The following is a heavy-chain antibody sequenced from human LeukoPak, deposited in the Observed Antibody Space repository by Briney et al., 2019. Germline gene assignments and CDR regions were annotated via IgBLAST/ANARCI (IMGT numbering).Heavy chain of an antibody. CDR3: ARDSDGSGRDH. J-gene: IGHJ4*02. Sequence: SETLSLTCTVSGGSLSSYYWSWIRQPPGKGLVWIGYIHYSGSTNYNPSLKSRVTISVDTPKDQFSLKLSSVTAADTAVYYCARDSDGSGRDHWGQGTLVTVSS. CDR2: IHYSGST. V-gene: IGHV4-59*12. D-gene: IGHD3-10*01. CDR1: GGSLSSYY.